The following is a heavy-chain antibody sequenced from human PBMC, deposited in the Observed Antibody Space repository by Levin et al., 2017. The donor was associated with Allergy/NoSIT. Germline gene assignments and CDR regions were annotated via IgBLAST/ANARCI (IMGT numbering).Heavy chain of an antibody. D-gene: IGHD3-9*01. CDR1: GGSISSSISY. V-gene: IGHV4-39*01. CDR3: ARQCYDILTGYYNFDY. J-gene: IGHJ4*02. Sequence: SETLSLTCTVSGGSISSSISYWGWIRQAPGTGLEWIGSIYNSGSTYYNPSLKSRVTTSVDTSKNQFSLKLSSVTAADTAVYYCARQCYDILTGYYNFDYWGQGTLVTVSS. CDR2: IYNSGST.